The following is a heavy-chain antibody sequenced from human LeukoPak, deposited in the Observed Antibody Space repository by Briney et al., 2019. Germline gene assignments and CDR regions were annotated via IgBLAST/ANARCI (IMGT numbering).Heavy chain of an antibody. CDR3: AKDKYSPVRSMSEAAYYFDF. D-gene: IGHD6-13*01. CDR1: GFNVSSNY. J-gene: IGHJ4*02. V-gene: IGHV3-66*01. Sequence: PGGSLRLSCAAYGFNVSSNYISWVRQAPGKVLEWVSVIYRGGSTYYTDSVKDRFTISRDDSKNTVTLQMTSLRAEDSAVYHCAKDKYSPVRSMSEAAYYFDFWGPGTLVTVSS. CDR2: IYRGGST.